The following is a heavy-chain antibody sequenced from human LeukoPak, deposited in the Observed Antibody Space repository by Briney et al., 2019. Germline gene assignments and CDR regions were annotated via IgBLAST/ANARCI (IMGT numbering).Heavy chain of an antibody. Sequence: SETLSLTCTVSGGSISSYYWSWIRQPPGKGLEWIGYIYYSGSTNYNPSLKSRVTISVDTSKNQFSLKLSSVTAADTAVYYCARDIVVVPAARYYYDYYGMDVWGQGTTVTVSS. CDR3: ARDIVVVPAARYYYDYYGMDV. CDR1: GGSISSYY. V-gene: IGHV4-59*12. D-gene: IGHD2-2*01. J-gene: IGHJ6*02. CDR2: IYYSGST.